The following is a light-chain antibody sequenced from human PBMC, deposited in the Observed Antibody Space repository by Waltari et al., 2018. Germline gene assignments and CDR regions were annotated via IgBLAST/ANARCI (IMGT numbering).Light chain of an antibody. CDR3: QSYDTSLSVV. J-gene: IGLJ2*01. Sequence: QSVLTQPPSVSGAPGQRVTISCTGGGSNIGAGYDVHWYRQLPGKAPELLIYAVNNRPSGVPDRFFGSLSGTSASLAIPGLQAEDEADYYCQSYDTSLSVVFGGGTKLTV. CDR1: GSNIGAGYD. CDR2: AVN. V-gene: IGLV1-40*01.